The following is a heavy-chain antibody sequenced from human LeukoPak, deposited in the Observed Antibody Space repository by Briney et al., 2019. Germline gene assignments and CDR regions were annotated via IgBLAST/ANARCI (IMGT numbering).Heavy chain of an antibody. V-gene: IGHV1-8*01. CDR3: AGGDIRIWTTGHSSMDV. J-gene: IGHJ6*03. CDR1: GYTFTSYD. Sequence: ASVKVSCKASGYTFTSYDINWVRQATGQGLEWMGWMNPNSGNTGYAQKFQGRVTMTRNTPISTAYMELSSLRSEDTAVYYCAGGDIRIWTTGHSSMDVWGKGTTVTVSS. D-gene: IGHD3-9*01. CDR2: MNPNSGNT.